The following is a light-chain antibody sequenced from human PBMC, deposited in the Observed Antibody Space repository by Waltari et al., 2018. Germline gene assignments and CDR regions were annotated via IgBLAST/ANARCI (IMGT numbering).Light chain of an antibody. CDR2: AAS. Sequence: AIHMTQSPSSLSASVGHRVTITCRASENIKNALGWYQQKPGNPPNLLIFAASSLQSGVPSMFSASGSGTDFTLTISSLQPEDFATYYCLKDYTFPLTFGGGTKV. CDR3: LKDYTFPLT. J-gene: IGKJ4*02. V-gene: IGKV1-6*01. CDR1: ENIKNA.